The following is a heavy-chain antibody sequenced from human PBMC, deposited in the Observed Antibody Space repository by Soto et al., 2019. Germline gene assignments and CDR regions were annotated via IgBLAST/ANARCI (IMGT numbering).Heavy chain of an antibody. CDR3: ARPYSTYSSCAGDCYPPEY. J-gene: IGHJ4*02. V-gene: IGHV3-23*01. CDR1: GFTFDNYA. Sequence: GGSLRLSCAASGFTFDNYAMSWVRQAPGKGLEWVSGVSGGGAATYYADSVRGRFIISRDNSKNTMYLQMNSLRAGDSAVYYCARPYSTYSSCAGDCYPPEYWGQGALVTVSS. D-gene: IGHD2-21*02. CDR2: VSGGGAAT.